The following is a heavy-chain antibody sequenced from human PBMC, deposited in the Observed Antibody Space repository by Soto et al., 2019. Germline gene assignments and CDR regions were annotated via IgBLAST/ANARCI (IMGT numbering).Heavy chain of an antibody. J-gene: IGHJ4*02. D-gene: IGHD1-26*01. Sequence: GASVKVSCKASGYTFPGHYIHWLRQAPEQGPEWMGEIGPESGATRYAQRFQGRVTMTRDMSITTVYMELNNLSPDDTAVYYCGRGRSGQIVVFYWGQGTPVTVSS. CDR3: GRGRSGQIVVFY. V-gene: IGHV1-2*02. CDR1: GYTFPGHY. CDR2: IGPESGAT.